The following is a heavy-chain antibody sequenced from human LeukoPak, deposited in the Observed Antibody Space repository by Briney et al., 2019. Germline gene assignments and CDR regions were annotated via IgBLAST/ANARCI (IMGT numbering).Heavy chain of an antibody. CDR2: INHSGST. D-gene: IGHD2-2*01. CDR1: GGSFSGYY. Sequence: SETLSLTCAVYGGSFSGYYWSWIRQPPGKGLEWIGEINHSGSTNYNPSLKSRVTISVDTSKNQFSLKLSSVTAADTAVYYCARDVREDCSSTSCYHRYCFDYWGQGTLVTVSS. CDR3: ARDVREDCSSTSCYHRYCFDY. V-gene: IGHV4-34*01. J-gene: IGHJ4*02.